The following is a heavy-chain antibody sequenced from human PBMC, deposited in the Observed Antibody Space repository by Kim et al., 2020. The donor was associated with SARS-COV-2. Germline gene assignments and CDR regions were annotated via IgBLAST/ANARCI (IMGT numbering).Heavy chain of an antibody. J-gene: IGHJ4*02. V-gene: IGHV4-39*01. CDR1: GGSISSSSYY. Sequence: SETLSLTCTVSGGSISSSSYYWGWIRQPPGKGLEWIGSIYYSGSTYYNPSLKSRVTISVDTSKNQFSLKLSSVTAADTAVYYCARRSGSYDAGYFDYWGQGTLVTVSS. CDR2: IYYSGST. CDR3: ARRSGSYDAGYFDY. D-gene: IGHD3-10*01.